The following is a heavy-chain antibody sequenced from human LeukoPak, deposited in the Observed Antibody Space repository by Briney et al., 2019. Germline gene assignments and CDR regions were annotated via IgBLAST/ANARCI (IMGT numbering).Heavy chain of an antibody. CDR2: IFSSNNT. Sequence: PGGSLRLSCAASGFTVSSNYMSWVRQAPGKGLEWVSIIFSSNNTYYADSVKGRLTISRDNSKNTLYLQMNSLRAEDTALYYCARTVGYGAYSWFDPWGQGTLVTVSS. D-gene: IGHD4-17*01. CDR3: ARTVGYGAYSWFDP. V-gene: IGHV3-53*01. J-gene: IGHJ5*02. CDR1: GFTVSSNY.